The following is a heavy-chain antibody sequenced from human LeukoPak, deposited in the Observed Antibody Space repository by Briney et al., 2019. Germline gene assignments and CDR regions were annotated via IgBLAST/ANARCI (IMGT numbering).Heavy chain of an antibody. CDR1: GFTFSSYA. CDR3: AKFASVGTFGY. CDR2: ISSSGGST. Sequence: GGSLRLSCAASGFTFSSYAMSWVRQAPGKGLEWDSAISSSGGSTYYADSVKGRFTISRDNSKNTLYLQMNSLRAEDTAVYYCAKFASVGTFGYWGQGTLVTVSS. D-gene: IGHD3-10*01. J-gene: IGHJ4*02. V-gene: IGHV3-23*01.